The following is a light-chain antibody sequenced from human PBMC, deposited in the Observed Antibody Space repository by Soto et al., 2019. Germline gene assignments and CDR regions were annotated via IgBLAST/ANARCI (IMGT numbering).Light chain of an antibody. CDR3: QSYDSSLSGLV. CDR1: SSNIGAGYD. CDR2: ADI. J-gene: IGLJ2*01. Sequence: QSALTQPPSVSGAPGQRVTISCTGSSSNIGAGYDVHWYQQLPGTAPKLLIYADINRPSGVPDRVSGSKSGTSASLAITGLQAEDEADYYCQSYDSSLSGLVFGGGTKLTVL. V-gene: IGLV1-40*01.